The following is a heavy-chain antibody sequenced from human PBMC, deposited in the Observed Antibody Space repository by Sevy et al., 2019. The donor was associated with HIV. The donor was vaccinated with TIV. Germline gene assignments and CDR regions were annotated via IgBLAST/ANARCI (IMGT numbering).Heavy chain of an antibody. CDR2: TSYDGSHK. J-gene: IGHJ1*01. Sequence: GGALRLSCTVSGFIFSNFAMQWVRQAPGKGLEWVAVTSYDGSHKYYADSVKGRFTVSRDNSRNILSLEMSSLTRDDTAVYYCARGENDDEFFQYWGQGTLVTVSS. V-gene: IGHV3-30*04. CDR1: GFIFSNFA. CDR3: ARGENDDEFFQY. D-gene: IGHD1-26*01.